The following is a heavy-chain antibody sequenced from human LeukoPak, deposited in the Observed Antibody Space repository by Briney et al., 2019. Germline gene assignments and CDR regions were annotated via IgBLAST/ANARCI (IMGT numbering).Heavy chain of an antibody. J-gene: IGHJ6*02. Sequence: SETLSLTCTVSGGSISSYYWSWIRQPPGKGLEWIGYIYYTGSTKYNPSLKSRVTISVDTSKNQFSLKLSSVTAADTAVYYCARDREYSSSQAFTYYYGMGVWGQGTTVTVSS. V-gene: IGHV4-59*01. CDR1: GGSISSYY. CDR2: IYYTGST. D-gene: IGHD6-6*01. CDR3: ARDREYSSSQAFTYYYGMGV.